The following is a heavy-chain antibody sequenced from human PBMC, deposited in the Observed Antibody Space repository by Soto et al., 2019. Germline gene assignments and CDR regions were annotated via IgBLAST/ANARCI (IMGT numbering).Heavy chain of an antibody. Sequence: SETLSLTCTVSGGSISSSSYYWGWIRQPPGKGLEWIGSIYYSGSTYYNPSLKSRVTISVDTSKNQFSLKLSSVTAADTAVYYCARHRFGELSPINWFDPWGQGTLVTVSS. J-gene: IGHJ5*02. CDR2: IYYSGST. D-gene: IGHD3-10*01. V-gene: IGHV4-39*01. CDR3: ARHRFGELSPINWFDP. CDR1: GGSISSSSYY.